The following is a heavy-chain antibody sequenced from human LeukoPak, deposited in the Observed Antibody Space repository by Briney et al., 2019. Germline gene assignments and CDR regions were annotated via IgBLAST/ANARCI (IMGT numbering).Heavy chain of an antibody. D-gene: IGHD3-22*01. CDR2: IYYSGST. CDR3: ARHYYDSSGYEN. J-gene: IGHJ4*02. CDR1: GGSISSSSYY. V-gene: IGHV4-39*01. Sequence: SETLPLTCTVSGGSISSSSYYWGWIRQPPGKGLEWIGSIYYSGSTYYNPSLKSRVTISVDTSKNQFSLKLSSVTAADTAVYYCARHYYDSSGYENWGQGTLVTVSS.